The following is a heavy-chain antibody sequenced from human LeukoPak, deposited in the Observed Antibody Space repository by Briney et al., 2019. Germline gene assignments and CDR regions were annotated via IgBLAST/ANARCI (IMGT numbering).Heavy chain of an antibody. Sequence: SETLSLTCTVSGGSISNYYWSWIRQPAGKGLEWIGRIYTSGSTDYNPSLKSRVTISVDRSKNQFSLKLSSVTAADTAVYYCARDPYGSGSRWGQGTLVTVSS. CDR3: ARDPYGSGSR. D-gene: IGHD3-10*01. CDR2: IYTSGST. V-gene: IGHV4-4*07. J-gene: IGHJ4*02. CDR1: GGSISNYY.